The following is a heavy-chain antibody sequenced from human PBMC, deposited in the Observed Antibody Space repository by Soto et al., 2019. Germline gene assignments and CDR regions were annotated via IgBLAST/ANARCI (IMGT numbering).Heavy chain of an antibody. Sequence: QLQLQESGPGLVKPSETLSLTCAVSGGSISSSSYYWGWIRQPPGKGLEWIGSIYYSGSTYYNPSLQSRVSISVDTSKNQFSLKLSSVTAADTAVYYCARTYCSSTSCSMNWFDPWGQGTLVTVSS. J-gene: IGHJ5*02. CDR1: GGSISSSSYY. D-gene: IGHD2-2*01. CDR3: ARTYCSSTSCSMNWFDP. V-gene: IGHV4-39*01. CDR2: IYYSGST.